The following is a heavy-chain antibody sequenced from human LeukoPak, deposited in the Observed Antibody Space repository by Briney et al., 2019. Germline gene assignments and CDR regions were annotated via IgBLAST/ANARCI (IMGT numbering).Heavy chain of an antibody. V-gene: IGHV4-34*01. Sequence: SSETLSLTCAVYGGSFSGYYWSWIRQPPGKGLEWIGEINHSGSTNYNPSLKSRVTISVDTSKNQFSLKLSSVTAADTAVYYCARQSSNDAFDIWGQGTMVTVSS. CDR1: GGSFSGYY. CDR3: ARQSSNDAFDI. J-gene: IGHJ3*02. CDR2: INHSGST.